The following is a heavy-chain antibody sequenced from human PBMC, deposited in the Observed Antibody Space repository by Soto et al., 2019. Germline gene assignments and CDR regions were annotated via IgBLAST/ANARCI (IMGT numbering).Heavy chain of an antibody. D-gene: IGHD3-9*01. J-gene: IGHJ4*02. CDR1: GGSISSYY. Sequence: SETLSLTCTVSGGSISSYYWSWIRQPPGKGLEWIGYIYYSGSTNYNPSLKSRVTISVDTSKNQFSLKLSSVTAADTAVYYCARHKFTDILTGTPFDYWGQGTLVTVSS. CDR3: ARHKFTDILTGTPFDY. V-gene: IGHV4-59*08. CDR2: IYYSGST.